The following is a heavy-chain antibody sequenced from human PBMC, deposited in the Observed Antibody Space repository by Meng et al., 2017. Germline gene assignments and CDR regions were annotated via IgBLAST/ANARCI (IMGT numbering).Heavy chain of an antibody. CDR2: IRSKAYGGTT. J-gene: IGHJ4*02. CDR3: TPNYYYDSSGYYYYFAY. V-gene: IGHV3-49*03. Sequence: GESLKISCTASGFTFGDYAMSWFRQAPGKGLEWVGFIRSKAYGGTTEYAASVKGRFTISRDDSKSIAYLQMNSLKTEDTAVYYCTPNYYYDSSGYYYYFAYWGQGTLVTVAS. D-gene: IGHD3-22*01. CDR1: GFTFGDYA.